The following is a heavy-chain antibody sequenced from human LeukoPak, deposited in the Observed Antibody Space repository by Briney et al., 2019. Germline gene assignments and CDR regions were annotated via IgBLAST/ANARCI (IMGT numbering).Heavy chain of an antibody. CDR1: GFTFSSYS. V-gene: IGHV3-48*01. D-gene: IGHD3-3*01. CDR2: ISSSSSTI. CDR3: ASYDFWTVTPLDV. Sequence: GGSLRLSCAAAGFTFSSYSMNWVRQAAGKGLEWVSYISSSSSTIYYADSVKGRFTISRDNAKNSLYLQMNSLRAEDPAGYSCASYDFWTVTPLDVWGNGTTVTASS. J-gene: IGHJ6*04.